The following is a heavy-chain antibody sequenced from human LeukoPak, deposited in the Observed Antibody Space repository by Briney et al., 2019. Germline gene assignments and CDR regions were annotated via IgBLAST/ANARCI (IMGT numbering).Heavy chain of an antibody. CDR2: INHSGST. V-gene: IGHV4-34*01. CDR3: ARGTPRFDS. CDR1: GGSFSGYY. J-gene: IGHJ3*01. Sequence: SETLSLTCAVYGGSFSGYYWSWIRQPPGKGLEWIGEINHSGSTNYNPSLKSRATISVDTSINQFSLKLNSLTAADTAIYYCARGTPRFDSWSQGTMVTVS. D-gene: IGHD2-15*01.